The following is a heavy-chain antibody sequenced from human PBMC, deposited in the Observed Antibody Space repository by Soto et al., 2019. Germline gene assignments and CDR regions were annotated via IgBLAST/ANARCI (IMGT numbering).Heavy chain of an antibody. CDR3: AGGRIVVVGSRAYYGMDV. V-gene: IGHV1-69*01. CDR2: IIPVFGLV. J-gene: IGHJ6*02. Sequence: QVHLLLPSGAEVKKPGSSVKVSCKASGGTPSNSAISWVRQAPGQGLEWMGGIIPVFGLVKYAQNFQGRVTITADESTNTAYVELSSLRPEDTAVYYCAGGRIVVVGSRAYYGMDVWGQGTTVTVSS. D-gene: IGHD3-22*01. CDR1: GGTPSNSA.